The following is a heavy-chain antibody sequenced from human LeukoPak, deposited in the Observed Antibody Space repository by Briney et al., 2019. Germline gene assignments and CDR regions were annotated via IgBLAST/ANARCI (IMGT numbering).Heavy chain of an antibody. CDR1: GYTFTSYG. D-gene: IGHD2-2*01. V-gene: IGHV1-8*02. Sequence: ASVKVSCKASGYTFTSYGISWVRQATGQGLEWMGWMNPNSGNTGYAQKFQGRVTMTRNTSISTAYMELSSLRSEDTAVYYCARRLYCSSTSCYAESWFDPWGQGTLVTVSS. CDR2: MNPNSGNT. CDR3: ARRLYCSSTSCYAESWFDP. J-gene: IGHJ5*02.